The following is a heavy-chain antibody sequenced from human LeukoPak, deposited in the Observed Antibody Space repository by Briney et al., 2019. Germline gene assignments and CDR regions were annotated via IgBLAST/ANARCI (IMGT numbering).Heavy chain of an antibody. J-gene: IGHJ4*02. CDR3: ARALKGSSSGWQYYFDY. CDR2: FDPEDGET. V-gene: IGHV1-24*01. CDR1: GYTLTELS. D-gene: IGHD6-19*01. Sequence: GASVKVSCKVSGYTLTELSMHWVRQAPGKGLEWMGGFDPEDGETIYAQKFQGRVTMTEDESTSTAYMELSSLRSEDTAVYYCARALKGSSSGWQYYFDYWGQGTLVTVSS.